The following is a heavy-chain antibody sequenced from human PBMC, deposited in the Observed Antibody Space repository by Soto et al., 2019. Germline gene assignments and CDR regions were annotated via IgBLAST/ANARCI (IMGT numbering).Heavy chain of an antibody. D-gene: IGHD3-3*01. V-gene: IGHV3-23*01. J-gene: IGHJ6*02. CDR2: FSGSGGST. Sequence: EVQLLESGGGLVQPGGSLRLSCAAAGFTFSNYALTWVRQSPGKGLEWVSTFSGSGGSTYYADSVRGRFTISRDNSKNTLFLQMNSLRVEDTAIYYCARDWTGGTCPCLDVWGQGTTVSVSS. CDR1: GFTFSNYA. CDR3: ARDWTGGTCPCLDV.